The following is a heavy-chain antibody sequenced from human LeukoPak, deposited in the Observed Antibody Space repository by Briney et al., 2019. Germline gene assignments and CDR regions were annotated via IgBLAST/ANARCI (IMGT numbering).Heavy chain of an antibody. CDR1: GFTFSDYA. V-gene: IGHV3-21*01. Sequence: GGSLRLSCTASGFTFSDYAMSWVRQAPGKGLEWVSSISSSSSYIYYADSVKGRFTISRDNAKNSLYLQMNSLRAEDTAVYYCASILARFDYWGQGTLVTVSS. CDR3: ASILARFDY. CDR2: ISSSSSYI. J-gene: IGHJ4*02. D-gene: IGHD6-6*01.